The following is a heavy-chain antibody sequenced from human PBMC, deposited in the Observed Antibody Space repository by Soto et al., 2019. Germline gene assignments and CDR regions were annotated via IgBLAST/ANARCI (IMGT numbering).Heavy chain of an antibody. CDR2: FIPIFGTA. CDR1: GGTFSSYA. Sequence: QLQLVQSGAEVKKPGSSVKVSCKASGGTFSSYAISWVRQAPGQWLEWMGGFIPIFGTANYAQKLQGRVTITANEATSTAYLVLSRLGSEDTSVSSCARAYSYSGHFEYWGKGTLVTVSS. J-gene: IGHJ4*02. V-gene: IGHV1-69*01. D-gene: IGHD1-26*01. CDR3: ARAYSYSGHFEY.